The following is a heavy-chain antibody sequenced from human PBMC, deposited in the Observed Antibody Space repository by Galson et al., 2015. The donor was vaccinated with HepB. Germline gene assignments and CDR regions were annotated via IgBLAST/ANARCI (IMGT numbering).Heavy chain of an antibody. J-gene: IGHJ6*02. CDR3: ARRAYCGGDCYRGAYYYYYGMDV. V-gene: IGHV1-69*06. CDR2: IIPIFGTA. CDR1: GGTFSSYA. D-gene: IGHD2-21*02. Sequence: SVKVSSKASGGTFSSYAISWVRQAPGQGLEWMGGIIPIFGTANYAQKFQGRVTITADKSTSTAYMELSSLRSEDTAVYYCARRAYCGGDCYRGAYYYYYGMDVWGQGTTVTVSS.